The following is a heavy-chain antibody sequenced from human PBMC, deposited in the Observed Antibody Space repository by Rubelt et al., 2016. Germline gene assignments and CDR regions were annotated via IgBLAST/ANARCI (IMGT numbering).Heavy chain of an antibody. CDR2: IYYSGST. Sequence: QVQLQESGPGLVKPSETLSLTCTVSGGSISSYYWSWIRQPPGKGLEWIGYIYYSGSTNYNPSLKIRVTISVDTSKNQFSLKLSSVTAADTAVYYCARARRLGEFDYWGQGTLVTVSS. CDR1: GGSISSYY. CDR3: ARARRLGEFDY. D-gene: IGHD3-16*01. V-gene: IGHV4-59*01. J-gene: IGHJ4*02.